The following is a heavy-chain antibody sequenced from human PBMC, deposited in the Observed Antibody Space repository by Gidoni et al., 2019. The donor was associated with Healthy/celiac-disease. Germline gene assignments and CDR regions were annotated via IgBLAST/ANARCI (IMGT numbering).Heavy chain of an antibody. Sequence: QITLKESGPTLVKPTQTLTLTCTFSGFSLSTSGGGVGWIRQPPGKALEWLALIYWDDDKRYSPPLKSRLTITKDTSKNQVVLTMTNMDPVDTATYYCAHINGIAARPSRGWFDPWGQGTLVTVSS. CDR3: AHINGIAARPSRGWFDP. J-gene: IGHJ5*02. V-gene: IGHV2-5*02. CDR1: GFSLSTSGGG. CDR2: IYWDDDK. D-gene: IGHD6-6*01.